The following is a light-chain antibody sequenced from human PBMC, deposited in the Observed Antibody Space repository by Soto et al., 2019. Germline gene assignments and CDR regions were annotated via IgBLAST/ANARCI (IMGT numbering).Light chain of an antibody. J-gene: IGKJ1*01. Sequence: DIQMTQSPSTLSASVGDRVTITCRASQSISNRLAWYQQKPGKAPKVVIYDASSLESGVPSRFSGSGSGTEFTLTISSVQPDDFATYYCQHYNSYSEAFGQGTKVDI. V-gene: IGKV1-5*01. CDR2: DAS. CDR1: QSISNR. CDR3: QHYNSYSEA.